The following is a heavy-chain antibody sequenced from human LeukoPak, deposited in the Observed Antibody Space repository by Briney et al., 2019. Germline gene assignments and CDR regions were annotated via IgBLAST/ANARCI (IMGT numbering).Heavy chain of an antibody. J-gene: IGHJ4*02. D-gene: IGHD3-10*01. V-gene: IGHV4-4*02. CDR3: ARGLITMVRGVISHFDY. Sequence: SGTLSLTCGVSGGSIITTNWWSWVRQPPGKGLEWIGEVHLNGATNYNPSLESRVSMSIDKSKNQLSLKLSSVTAADTAVYYCARGLITMVRGVISHFDYWGQGTLVTVSS. CDR1: GGSIITTNW. CDR2: VHLNGAT.